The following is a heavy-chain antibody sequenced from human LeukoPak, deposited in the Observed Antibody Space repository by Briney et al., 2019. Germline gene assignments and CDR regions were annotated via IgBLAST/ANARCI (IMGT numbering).Heavy chain of an antibody. CDR1: GGSISSYH. CDR3: ARTPNVYYYYMDV. J-gene: IGHJ6*03. CDR2: IYYSGST. V-gene: IGHV4-59*01. Sequence: PSETLSLTCTVSGGSISSYHWSWIRQPPGKGLEWIGYIYYSGSTNYNPSLKSRVTISVDTSKNQFSLKLSSVTAADTAVYYCARTPNVYYYYMDVWGKGTTVTVSS. D-gene: IGHD2-15*01.